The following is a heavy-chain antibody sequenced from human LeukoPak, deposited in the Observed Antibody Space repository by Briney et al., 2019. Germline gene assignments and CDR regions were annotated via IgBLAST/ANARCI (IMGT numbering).Heavy chain of an antibody. V-gene: IGHV4-4*07. J-gene: IGHJ5*02. CDR3: ARVGYYDSSGNNWFDP. CDR1: GGSISSYY. CDR2: IYTSGST. Sequence: SETLSLTCTVSGGSISSYYWSWIRQPAGKGLEWIGRIYTSGSTNYNPSLKSRVTMSVDTSKNQFSLKLSSVTAADTAVYYCARVGYYDSSGNNWFDPWGQGTLVTVSS. D-gene: IGHD3-22*01.